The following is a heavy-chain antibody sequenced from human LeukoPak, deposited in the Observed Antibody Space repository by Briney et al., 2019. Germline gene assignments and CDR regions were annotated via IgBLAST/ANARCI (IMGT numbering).Heavy chain of an antibody. V-gene: IGHV3-30*02. D-gene: IGHD3-22*01. CDR2: IRYDGSNK. CDR1: GFTFSSYG. J-gene: IGHJ4*02. CDR3: ARETYYYDSSTYFRATDY. Sequence: GGSLRLSCAASGFTFSSYGMHWVRQAPGKGLEWVAFIRYDGSNKYYADSVKGRFTISRDNAKNSLYLQMNSLRAEDTAVYYCARETYYYDSSTYFRATDYWGQGTLVTVSS.